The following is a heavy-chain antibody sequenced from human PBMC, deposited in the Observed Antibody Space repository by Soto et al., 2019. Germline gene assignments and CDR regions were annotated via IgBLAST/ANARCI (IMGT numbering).Heavy chain of an antibody. J-gene: IGHJ4*02. V-gene: IGHV1-46*01. Sequence: ASVKVSCKASRYTFISYYIHCVRQAPGQGLEWMGVINPSDGSTSYAQKFQGRVTMTRDTSTSTVYMELSSLRSDDTAVYFCARLATVTPPYYFDFWGQGTLVTVSS. D-gene: IGHD4-17*01. CDR2: INPSDGST. CDR3: ARLATVTPPYYFDF. CDR1: RYTFISYY.